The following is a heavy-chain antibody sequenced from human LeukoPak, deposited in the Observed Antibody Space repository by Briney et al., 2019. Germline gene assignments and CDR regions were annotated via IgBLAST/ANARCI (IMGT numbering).Heavy chain of an antibody. V-gene: IGHV4-30-4*01. CDR2: IYYSGST. CDR1: GGSISSGDYY. Sequence: SGTLSLTFTVSGGSISSGDYYWSWIRQPPGKGLEWSGYIYYSGSTYYNPSLKSRVTISVDTSKNQCSLKQSSVTAADTAVYYCARCRGYYYGSGSKYYFDYWGQGTLVTVSS. CDR3: ARCRGYYYGSGSKYYFDY. J-gene: IGHJ4*02. D-gene: IGHD3-10*01.